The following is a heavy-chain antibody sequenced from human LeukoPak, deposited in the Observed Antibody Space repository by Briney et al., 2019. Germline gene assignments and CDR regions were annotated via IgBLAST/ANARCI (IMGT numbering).Heavy chain of an antibody. CDR2: IKQDASEK. J-gene: IGHJ4*02. CDR1: GFTFSNYW. D-gene: IGHD1-26*01. V-gene: IGHV3-7*01. Sequence: GGSLRLSCAASGFTFSNYWMSWVRQAPGKGLEWVANIKQDASEKYYVDSVKGRFTISRDNAKNSLNLQMNSLRAEDTAVYYCARSREGSSYQVDYWGQGTLVTVSS. CDR3: ARSREGSSYQVDY.